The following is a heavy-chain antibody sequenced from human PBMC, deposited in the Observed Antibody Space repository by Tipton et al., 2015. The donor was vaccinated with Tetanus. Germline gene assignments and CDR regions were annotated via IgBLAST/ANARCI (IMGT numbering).Heavy chain of an antibody. V-gene: IGHV4-4*07. J-gene: IGHJ2*01. CDR2: IYTSGST. CDR3: AREPDDYCSGGSCYSVL. CDR1: GGSISSYY. D-gene: IGHD2-15*01. Sequence: TLSLTCTVSGGSISSYYWSWIRQPAGKGLEWIGRIYTSGSTNYNPSLKSRVTMSVDTSKNQFSLKLSSVTAADTAVYYCAREPDDYCSGGSCYSVLWGRGTLVTVSS.